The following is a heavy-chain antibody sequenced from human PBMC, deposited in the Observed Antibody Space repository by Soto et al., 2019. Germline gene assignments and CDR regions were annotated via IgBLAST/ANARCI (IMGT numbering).Heavy chain of an antibody. CDR1: GFTFSSYA. CDR2: ISGSGGST. V-gene: IGHV3-23*01. Sequence: EVQLLESGGGLVQPGGSLRLSCAASGFTFSSYAMSWVRQAPGKGLEWVSGISGSGGSTYYADSVKGRFTISRDISKNTLYLQMNSLRDEDTAVYYCAKDLRATTSRGVFDIWGQGTMVTVSS. CDR3: AKDLRATTSRGVFDI. J-gene: IGHJ3*02. D-gene: IGHD5-12*01.